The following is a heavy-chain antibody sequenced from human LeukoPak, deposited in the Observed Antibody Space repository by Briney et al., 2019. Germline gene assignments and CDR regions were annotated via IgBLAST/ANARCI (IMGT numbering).Heavy chain of an antibody. Sequence: GGSLRLSCAASGFTFSSYAMSWVRQAPGKGLEWVSGISWNSGSIGYADSVQGRFTISRDNARNSLYLQMNSLRAEDTAVYYCARESGFGELFPYCMDVWGQGTTVTVSS. V-gene: IGHV3-20*04. CDR1: GFTFSSYA. J-gene: IGHJ6*02. CDR3: ARESGFGELFPYCMDV. CDR2: ISWNSGSI. D-gene: IGHD3-10*01.